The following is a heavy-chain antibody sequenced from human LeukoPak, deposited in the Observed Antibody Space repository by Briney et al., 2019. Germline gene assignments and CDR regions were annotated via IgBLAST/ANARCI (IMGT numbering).Heavy chain of an antibody. Sequence: PSETLSLTCAVYGGSFSGYHWSWIRQPPGKGLEWIGEINHSGSTNYNPPLKSRVTISVDTSKNQFSLKLSSVTAADTAVYYCARESVTRVWFDPWGQGTLVTASS. J-gene: IGHJ5*02. D-gene: IGHD4-17*01. V-gene: IGHV4-34*01. CDR3: ARESVTRVWFDP. CDR2: INHSGST. CDR1: GGSFSGYH.